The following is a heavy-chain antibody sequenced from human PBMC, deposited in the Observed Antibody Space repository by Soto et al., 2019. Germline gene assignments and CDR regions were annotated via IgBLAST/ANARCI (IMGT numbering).Heavy chain of an antibody. CDR2: ISSSSSTI. D-gene: IGHD2-21*02. J-gene: IGHJ3*02. V-gene: IGHV3-48*02. CDR3: ASAGHYGGNSASSRSAFDI. Sequence: GGSLRLSCAASGFTFSSYSMNWVRQAPGKGLEWVSYISSSSSTIYYADSVKGRFTISRDNAKNSLYLQMNSLRDEDTAVYYCASAGHYGGNSASSRSAFDIWGQGTMVTVSS. CDR1: GFTFSSYS.